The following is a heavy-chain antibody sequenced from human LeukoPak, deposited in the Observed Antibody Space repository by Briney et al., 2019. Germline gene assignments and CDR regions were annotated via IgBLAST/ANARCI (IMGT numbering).Heavy chain of an antibody. J-gene: IGHJ6*03. Sequence: GGSLRLSCAASGFTFSSYWMHWVRQAPGKGLVWVSRINTDGTTTNYADSVKGRFTISRDNAKNTPYLQMNSLRIEDTAVYYCVRGAFRGYYMDVWGKGTTVTVSS. CDR3: VRGAFRGYYMDV. V-gene: IGHV3-74*01. CDR1: GFTFSSYW. CDR2: INTDGTTT. D-gene: IGHD3-16*01.